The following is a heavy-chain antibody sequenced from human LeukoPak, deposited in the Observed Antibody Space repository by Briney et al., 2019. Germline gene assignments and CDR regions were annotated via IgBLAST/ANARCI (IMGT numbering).Heavy chain of an antibody. D-gene: IGHD3-10*01. V-gene: IGHV5-51*01. CDR2: IYPGASDT. CDR1: GYLFTSYW. J-gene: IGHJ3*01. Sequence: KSGESLKISCKDSGYLFTSYWIAWVRQRPGKGLEWMGIIYPGASDTRYSPSFQGRVTISADKSINTAYLLWSSLQASDTATYYCARQDASGTYDAFDVWGQGTVVTV. CDR3: ARQDASGTYDAFDV.